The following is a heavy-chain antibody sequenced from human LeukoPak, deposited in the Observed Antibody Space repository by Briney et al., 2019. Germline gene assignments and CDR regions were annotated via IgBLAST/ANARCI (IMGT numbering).Heavy chain of an antibody. CDR1: GGSFSGYY. Sequence: PSETLSPTCAVYGGSFSGYYWSWIRQPPGKGLEWIGEINHSGSPNYNPSLKSRVTISIDTSKNQFSLKLSPVTAADTAVYYCARDLSDYYGSGSYRPIDAFDIWGQGTMVTVSS. CDR3: ARDLSDYYGSGSYRPIDAFDI. CDR2: INHSGSP. V-gene: IGHV4-34*01. J-gene: IGHJ3*02. D-gene: IGHD3-10*01.